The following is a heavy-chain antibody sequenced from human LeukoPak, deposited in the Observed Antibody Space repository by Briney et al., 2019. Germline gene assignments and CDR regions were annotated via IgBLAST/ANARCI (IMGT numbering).Heavy chain of an antibody. CDR2: IYHSGST. CDR1: GYSISSGYY. D-gene: IGHD6-13*01. V-gene: IGHV4-38-2*02. CDR3: ARVLAAADADY. Sequence: SETLSLTCTVSGYSISSGYYWGWIRQPPGEGLEWIGSIYHSGSTYYNPSLKSRVTISVDTSKNQFSLKLSSVTAADTAVYYCARVLAAADADYWGQGTLVTVSS. J-gene: IGHJ4*02.